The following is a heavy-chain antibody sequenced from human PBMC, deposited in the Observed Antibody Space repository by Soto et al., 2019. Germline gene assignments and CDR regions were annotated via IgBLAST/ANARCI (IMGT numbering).Heavy chain of an antibody. CDR2: INPSGGST. CDR1: GYSFTNYY. D-gene: IGHD6-6*01. Sequence: ASVKVSCKASGYSFTNYYIHWVRQAPGQGLEWMGIINPSGGSTSYAQKSQGRVTMTRDTSTGTVYMELSSLRSEDTAVYYCARVGYSSSSGSSGMDVWGQGTTVTVSS. CDR3: ARVGYSSSSGSSGMDV. J-gene: IGHJ6*02. V-gene: IGHV1-46*01.